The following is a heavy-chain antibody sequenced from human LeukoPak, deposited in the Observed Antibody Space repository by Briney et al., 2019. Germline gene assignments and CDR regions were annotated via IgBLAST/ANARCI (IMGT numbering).Heavy chain of an antibody. D-gene: IGHD6-6*01. CDR2: IVVGSGNT. V-gene: IGHV1-58*02. CDR1: GFTFTSSA. Sequence: SVKVSRKASGFTFTSSAMQWVRQARGQRLEWIGWIVVGSGNTNYAQKFQERVTITRDMSTSTAYMELSSLRSEDTAVYYCAARMGYSSSSDYWDQGTLVTVSS. CDR3: AARMGYSSSSDY. J-gene: IGHJ4*02.